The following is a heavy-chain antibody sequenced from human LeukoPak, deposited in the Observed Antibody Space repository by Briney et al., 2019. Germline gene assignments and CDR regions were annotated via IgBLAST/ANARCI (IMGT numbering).Heavy chain of an antibody. CDR3: ASIAAAGLSRGDYFDY. J-gene: IGHJ4*02. V-gene: IGHV3-21*01. D-gene: IGHD6-13*01. Sequence: GGSLRPSCAASGFTFSSYSMNWVRQALGKGLEWVSSISSSSSYIYYADSVKGRFTISRDNAKNSLYLQMNSLRAEDTAVYYCASIAAAGLSRGDYFDYWGQGTLVTVSS. CDR2: ISSSSSYI. CDR1: GFTFSSYS.